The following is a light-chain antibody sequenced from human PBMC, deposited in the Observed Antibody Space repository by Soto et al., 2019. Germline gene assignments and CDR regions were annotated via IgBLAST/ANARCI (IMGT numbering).Light chain of an antibody. CDR2: DNN. CDR1: TSNIGNNF. Sequence: QSVLTQPPSVSAAPGQKVIISCSGRTSNIGNNFVSWYQQLPGTAPKLLIYDNNQRPSGIPDRFSGSKSGTSATLGITGVQTGDEADYYCGAWDSGLSGVVFGGGTKLTVL. CDR3: GAWDSGLSGVV. V-gene: IGLV1-51*01. J-gene: IGLJ2*01.